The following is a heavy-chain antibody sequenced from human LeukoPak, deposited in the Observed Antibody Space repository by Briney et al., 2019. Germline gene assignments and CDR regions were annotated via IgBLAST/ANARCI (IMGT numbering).Heavy chain of an antibody. CDR1: GVTFSSYA. V-gene: IGHV1-69*13. CDR2: IIPIFGTP. Sequence: SVKVSCKASGVTFSSYAISWVRQAPGQGLEWMGGIIPIFGTPNYAQKFQGRVTITADESTSTAYMELSSLRSEDTAMYYCATGSRYCSSGSCYSPIDYWGQGTLVTVSS. J-gene: IGHJ4*02. D-gene: IGHD2-15*01. CDR3: ATGSRYCSSGSCYSPIDY.